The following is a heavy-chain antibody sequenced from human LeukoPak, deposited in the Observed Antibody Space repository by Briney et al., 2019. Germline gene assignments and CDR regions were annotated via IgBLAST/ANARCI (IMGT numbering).Heavy chain of an antibody. CDR1: GFAFDEHG. V-gene: IGHV3-20*04. CDR3: ARAPITSPFYFDY. D-gene: IGHD2-2*01. CDR2: INWSGGST. Sequence: GGSLRLSCTASGFAFDEHGMSWVRQVPGKGLEWGSGINWSGGSTGYADPLRGRFTISRDNAKNTLYLQMDSLRAEDTALYYCARAPITSPFYFDYWGQGTLVTVSS. J-gene: IGHJ4*02.